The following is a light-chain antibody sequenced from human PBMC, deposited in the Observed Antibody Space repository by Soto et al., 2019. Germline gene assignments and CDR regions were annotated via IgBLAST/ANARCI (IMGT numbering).Light chain of an antibody. V-gene: IGLV2-14*01. CDR2: EVS. J-gene: IGLJ1*01. CDR3: RSYTSSVTPYV. Sequence: QSALTQPASVSGSPGQSITISCTGTSSDVGGYNYVSWYQQHPGKAPKLMIYEVSNRPSGVSNRFSGSKSGTTASLAISGLQAEDEADYYCRSYTSSVTPYVFGTGTKLTVL. CDR1: SSDVGGYNY.